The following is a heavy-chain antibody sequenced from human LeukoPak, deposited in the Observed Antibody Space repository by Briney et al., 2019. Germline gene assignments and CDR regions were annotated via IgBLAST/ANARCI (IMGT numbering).Heavy chain of an antibody. J-gene: IGHJ4*02. CDR3: AREFGGSASGAGY. V-gene: IGHV3-21*01. CDR1: GFTFSFYS. Sequence: TGGSLRLSCAASGFTFSFYSMSWVRQAPGKGLEWVSSMSVSSGLIYYADSVKGRFTVSRDNAKNSLYLQMNSLRAEDTAVYYCAREFGGSASGAGYWGQGTLVTVSS. CDR2: MSVSSGLI. D-gene: IGHD3-10*01.